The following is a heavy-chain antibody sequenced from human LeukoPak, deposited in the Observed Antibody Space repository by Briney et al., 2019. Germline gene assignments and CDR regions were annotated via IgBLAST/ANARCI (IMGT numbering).Heavy chain of an antibody. V-gene: IGHV2-5*01. CDR1: GFSLSPSGVG. CDR2: IYWNDDK. Sequence: SGPTLVNPTQTLTLTCTFSGFSLSPSGVGVGWIRQPPGKALEWLALIYWNDDKRYSPSLKSRLTITKDTSKNQVVLTMTNMDPVDTATYYCAHRRASGWYLGDYFDYWGQGTLVTVSS. D-gene: IGHD6-19*01. J-gene: IGHJ4*02. CDR3: AHRRASGWYLGDYFDY.